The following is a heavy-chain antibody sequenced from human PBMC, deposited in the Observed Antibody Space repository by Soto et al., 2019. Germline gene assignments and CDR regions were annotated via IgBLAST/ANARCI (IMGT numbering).Heavy chain of an antibody. Sequence: EVNVLESGGDLVQPGGSLRLSCVASGFTFSEYAMTWVRQAPGKGLAWVSSVSANGDITYYADSVKGRFTISRDNSNNTLLLQMNSLRAEDTALYYCARGDRGGSGSPASYYFSGLDVWGQGTTVIVSS. CDR3: ARGDRGGSGSPASYYFSGLDV. D-gene: IGHD3-10*01. V-gene: IGHV3-23*01. J-gene: IGHJ6*02. CDR2: VSANGDIT. CDR1: GFTFSEYA.